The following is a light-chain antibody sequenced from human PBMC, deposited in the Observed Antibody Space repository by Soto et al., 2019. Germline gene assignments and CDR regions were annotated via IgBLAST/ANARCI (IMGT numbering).Light chain of an antibody. V-gene: IGKV1-39*01. Sequence: DIQMTQSPSSLSASVGDRVTITCRASQSISSDLNWYQQKPGKAPKLLIYAASSLQSGVPSRFSGSGSGTDFTLTISSLQPEDFATYYCQQSYSTPPGYTFGQGTKLEIK. CDR2: AAS. CDR1: QSISSD. CDR3: QQSYSTPPGYT. J-gene: IGKJ2*01.